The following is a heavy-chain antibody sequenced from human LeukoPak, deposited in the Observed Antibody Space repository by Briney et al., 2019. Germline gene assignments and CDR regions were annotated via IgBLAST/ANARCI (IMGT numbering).Heavy chain of an antibody. CDR2: ITAYNGNT. J-gene: IGHJ4*02. V-gene: IGHV1-18*01. Sequence: GASVKVCCKASGYTFTTYDITWVRQAPGQGLEWRGWITAYNGNTKYAQKLQGRVTMTAETSTNTAYVELRSLRSDDTAVYYCARDSRGGPTDLFDYWGQGTLVTVSS. CDR3: ARDSRGGPTDLFDY. CDR1: GYTFTTYD. D-gene: IGHD2-15*01.